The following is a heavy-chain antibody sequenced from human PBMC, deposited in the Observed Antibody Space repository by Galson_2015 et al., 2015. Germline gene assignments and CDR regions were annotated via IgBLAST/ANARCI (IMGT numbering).Heavy chain of an antibody. Sequence: SVKVSCKASGYTFTSYAMHWVRQAPGQRLEWMGWINAGNGNTKYSQKFQGRVTITRDTSASTAYMELSSLRSEDTAVYYCARDLGDYVWVSYRWFDYWGQGTLVTVSS. CDR3: ARDLGDYVWVSYRWFDY. CDR2: INAGNGNT. V-gene: IGHV1-3*01. J-gene: IGHJ4*02. D-gene: IGHD3-16*02. CDR1: GYTFTSYA.